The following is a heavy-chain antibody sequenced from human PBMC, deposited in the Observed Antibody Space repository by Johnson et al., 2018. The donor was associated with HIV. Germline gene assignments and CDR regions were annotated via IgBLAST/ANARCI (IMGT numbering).Heavy chain of an antibody. CDR2: ISYDVSNQ. V-gene: IGHV3-30*04. Sequence: QMLLVESGGGVVQPGRSLRLSCAASGFTFSSYAMHWVRQAPGKGLEWVAVISYDVSNQYYAHSVKGRLTISRDDAKNTLYFNMNRLRADDTAVYSCAKGGAVAGTRDAFDIWGQGTMVTVSS. D-gene: IGHD6-19*01. J-gene: IGHJ3*02. CDR1: GFTFSSYA. CDR3: AKGGAVAGTRDAFDI.